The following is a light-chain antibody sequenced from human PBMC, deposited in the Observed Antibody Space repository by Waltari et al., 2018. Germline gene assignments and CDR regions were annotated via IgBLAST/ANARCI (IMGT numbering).Light chain of an antibody. CDR2: GAS. CDR3: QQYNNWPPVT. Sequence: EIVMTQSPATLSVSPGERATLSCRASQSVSSNLAWYQQKPDQAPRLLIYGASTRATVIPARFSGSGSGTEFTLTISSLQSEDFAVYYCQQYNNWPPVTFGQGTRLEIK. CDR1: QSVSSN. J-gene: IGKJ5*01. V-gene: IGKV3-15*01.